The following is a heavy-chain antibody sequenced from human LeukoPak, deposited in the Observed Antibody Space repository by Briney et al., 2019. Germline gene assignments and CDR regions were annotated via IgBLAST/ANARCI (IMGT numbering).Heavy chain of an antibody. V-gene: IGHV1-18*04. CDR1: GYTFTSYG. D-gene: IGHD2-2*02. Sequence: AASMKVSCKASGYTFTSYGISWVRQAPGQGLEWMGWISAYNGNTNYAQKLQGRVTMTTDTSTSTAYMELRSLRSDDTAVYYCAELYCSSTSCYNHWFDPWGQGTLVTVSS. J-gene: IGHJ5*02. CDR2: ISAYNGNT. CDR3: AELYCSSTSCYNHWFDP.